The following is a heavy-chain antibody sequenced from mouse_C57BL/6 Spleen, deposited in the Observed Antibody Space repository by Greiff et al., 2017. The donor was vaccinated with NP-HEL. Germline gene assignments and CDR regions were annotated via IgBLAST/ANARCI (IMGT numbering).Heavy chain of an antibody. CDR1: GFSLTSYG. V-gene: IGHV2-6*01. CDR3: ASDLGTGTRFAY. D-gene: IGHD4-1*01. CDR2: IWGVGST. Sequence: VQRVESGPGLVAPSQSLSITCTVSGFSLTSYGVDWVRQSPGKGLEWLGVIWGVGSTNYNSALKSRLSISKDNSKSQVFLKMNSLQTDDTAMYYCASDLGTGTRFAYWGQGTLVTVSA. J-gene: IGHJ3*01.